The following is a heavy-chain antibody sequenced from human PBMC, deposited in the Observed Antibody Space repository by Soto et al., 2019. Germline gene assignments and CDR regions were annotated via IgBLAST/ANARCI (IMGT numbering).Heavy chain of an antibody. J-gene: IGHJ4*02. D-gene: IGHD3-22*01. CDR2: IYYSGST. CDR3: AREVYYYDSNGYFDY. CDR1: GGSISSYY. Sequence: SETLSLTCTVSGGSISSYYWSWIRQPPGKGLEWIGYIYYSGSTNYNPSLKSRVTISVDTSKNQFSLKLSSVTAADTAVYYCAREVYYYDSNGYFDYWGQGTLVTVSS. V-gene: IGHV4-59*01.